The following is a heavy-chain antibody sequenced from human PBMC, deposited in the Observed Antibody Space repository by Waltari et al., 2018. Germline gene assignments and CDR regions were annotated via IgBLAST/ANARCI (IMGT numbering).Heavy chain of an antibody. CDR3: ARYCGGDCYGAFDI. D-gene: IGHD2-21*02. J-gene: IGHJ3*02. Sequence: QVRLVLSGAEVEKPGASVRISCEASGYTFATSFIHWVRQAPGQGLEWMGVINPSGGDTSYAQKFQGRVIMTSDTSTRTVYMELNSLISEDTASYYCARYCGGDCYGAFDIWGQGTMVTVSS. V-gene: IGHV1-46*01. CDR1: GYTFATSF. CDR2: INPSGGDT.